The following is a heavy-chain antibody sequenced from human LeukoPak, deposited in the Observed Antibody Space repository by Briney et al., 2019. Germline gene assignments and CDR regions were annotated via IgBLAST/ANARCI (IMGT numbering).Heavy chain of an antibody. CDR3: ARRYGSGSSYDAFDI. V-gene: IGHV4-59*08. CDR1: GGSICSYY. Sequence: SETPSLTCTVSGGSICSYYWSWIRHPPGKGLERIGYIYYSGSTNYNPSLKIRVTISVYPSKHQFSLKLSSVTASDTAVYYCARRYGSGSSYDAFDIWGQGTMVTVSS. CDR2: IYYSGST. D-gene: IGHD3-10*01. J-gene: IGHJ3*02.